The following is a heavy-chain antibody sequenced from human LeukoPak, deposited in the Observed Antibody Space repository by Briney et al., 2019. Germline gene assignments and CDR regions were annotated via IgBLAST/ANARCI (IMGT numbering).Heavy chain of an antibody. CDR3: FFGSGNFLPFDY. Sequence: SETLSLTCTVSGGSFSSGSYYWGWIRQPPGKGLEWIGSIYYSGSTYYNPSLKSRVTISVDTSKKQFSLNLSSVTAADTAVYYLFFGSGNFLPFDYWGQGTLVTVSS. CDR2: IYYSGST. CDR1: GGSFSSGSYY. D-gene: IGHD3-10*01. V-gene: IGHV4-39*01. J-gene: IGHJ4*02.